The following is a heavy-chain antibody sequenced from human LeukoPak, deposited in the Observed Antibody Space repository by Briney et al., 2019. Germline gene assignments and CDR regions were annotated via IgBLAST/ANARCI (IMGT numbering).Heavy chain of an antibody. J-gene: IGHJ6*02. CDR1: GYTFTTYD. CDR3: ARDSSSQYYYYGMDV. CDR2: MNPNSGNT. Sequence: ASVKVSCKASGYTFTTYDINWVRQATGQGLEWMGWMNPNSGNTGHAQRFQGRVTMTRDTSISTAYMELNSLTSEDTAVYYCARDSSSQYYYYGMDVWGQGTTVTVSS. V-gene: IGHV1-8*01. D-gene: IGHD6-6*01.